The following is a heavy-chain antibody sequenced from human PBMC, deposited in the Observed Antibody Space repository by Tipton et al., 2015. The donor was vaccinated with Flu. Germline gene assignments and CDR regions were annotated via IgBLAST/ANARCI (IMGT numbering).Heavy chain of an antibody. CDR2: INHSGST. D-gene: IGHD3-3*01. J-gene: IGHJ4*02. V-gene: IGHV4-34*01. CDR1: GGSFSGYY. CDR3: ARGITTKKYYDFWSGYYAGGCPNYFDY. Sequence: GLVKPSETLSLTCAVYGGSFSGYYWSWIRQPPGKGLEWIGEINHSGSTSYNPSLKSRVTISVDTSKNQFSLKLSSVTAADTAVYYCARGITTKKYYDFWSGYYAGGCPNYFDYWGQGTLVTVSS.